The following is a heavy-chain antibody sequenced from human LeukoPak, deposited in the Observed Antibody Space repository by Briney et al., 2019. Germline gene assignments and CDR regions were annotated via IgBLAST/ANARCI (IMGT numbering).Heavy chain of an antibody. CDR1: GFTFSRYD. Sequence: GGSLRLSCAASGFTFSRYDMHWVRQPTGKGLEWVSGIGTACEIYYPGSVKGRFTIYRENAKNYLYLQMNSLRAGDTAVYYCARAGYSSSWYSRYFDLWGRGTLVTVSS. V-gene: IGHV3-13*01. CDR2: IGTACEI. J-gene: IGHJ2*01. CDR3: ARAGYSSSWYSRYFDL. D-gene: IGHD6-13*01.